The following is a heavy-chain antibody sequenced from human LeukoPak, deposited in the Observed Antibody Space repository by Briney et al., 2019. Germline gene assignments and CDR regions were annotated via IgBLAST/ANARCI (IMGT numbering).Heavy chain of an antibody. CDR2: ISAYNGNT. V-gene: IGHV1-18*01. CDR3: ATSYYDFWSGYFVAYDY. Sequence: RASVTVSCKASGYTFTSYGISWVRQAPGQGLEWMGWISAYNGNTNYAQKLQGRVTITTDTSTSTAYMELRSLRSDDTAVYYCATSYYDFWSGYFVAYDYWGQGTPVTVSS. CDR1: GYTFTSYG. J-gene: IGHJ4*02. D-gene: IGHD3-3*01.